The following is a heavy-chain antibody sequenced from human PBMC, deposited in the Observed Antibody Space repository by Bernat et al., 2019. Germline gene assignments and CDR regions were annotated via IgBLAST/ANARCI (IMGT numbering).Heavy chain of an antibody. Sequence: QVHLVESGGGVVQPGRSLRLSCAPSGFTFSSFGIHWVRQAPGKGLEGVAAISHDRNTLYYADSVKGRFTISTDDCKNTLYLQLGSLRAEDTDMYYGAKDSLYSSGWYGVGDWGQGTLVTVAS. J-gene: IGHJ4*02. CDR1: GFTFSSFG. CDR2: ISHDRNTL. V-gene: IGHV3-30*18. CDR3: AKDSLYSSGWYGVGD. D-gene: IGHD6-19*01.